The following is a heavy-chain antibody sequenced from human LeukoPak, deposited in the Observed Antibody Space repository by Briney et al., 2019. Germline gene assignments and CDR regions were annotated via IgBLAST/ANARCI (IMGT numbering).Heavy chain of an antibody. V-gene: IGHV3-30*04. CDR2: ISYDGSNK. CDR1: GFTFSSYA. J-gene: IGHJ6*02. D-gene: IGHD6-19*01. Sequence: GRSLRLSCAASGFTFSSYAMHWVRQAPGKGLEWVAVISYDGSNKYYADSVKGRFTISRDNSKNTLYLQMNSLRAEDTAVYYCARVDSSGWGYYYYYGMDVWGQGTTVTVSS. CDR3: ARVDSSGWGYYYYYGMDV.